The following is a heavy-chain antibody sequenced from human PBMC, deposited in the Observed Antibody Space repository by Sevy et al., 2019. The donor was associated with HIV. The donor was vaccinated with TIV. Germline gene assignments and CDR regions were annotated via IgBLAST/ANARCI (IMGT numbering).Heavy chain of an antibody. CDR2: INSDGSST. D-gene: IGHD5-12*01. Sequence: GGSLRLSCAASGFTFSSYWMHWVRQAPGKGLVWVSGINSDGSSTSYADSVKGRFTISRDNAKNTLYLQMNSLRAEDTAVYYCARDRGDGYNYAYFDYWGQGTLVTVSS. CDR3: ARDRGDGYNYAYFDY. J-gene: IGHJ4*02. CDR1: GFTFSSYW. V-gene: IGHV3-74*01.